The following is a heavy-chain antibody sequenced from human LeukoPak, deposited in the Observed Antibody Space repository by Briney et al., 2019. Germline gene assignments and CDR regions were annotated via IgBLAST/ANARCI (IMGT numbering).Heavy chain of an antibody. V-gene: IGHV3-11*05. D-gene: IGHD6-19*01. CDR3: AREGLAVADDAYDI. CDR1: GFTFSDYY. J-gene: IGHJ3*02. Sequence: GGSLRLSCAASGFTFSDYYMSWIRQAPGKGLEWVAYISGTRSHTNYADSVKGRFTISRDSAKTSLDLQMSSLRAEDTAIYYCAREGLAVADDAYDIWGQGTMVTVFS. CDR2: ISGTRSHT.